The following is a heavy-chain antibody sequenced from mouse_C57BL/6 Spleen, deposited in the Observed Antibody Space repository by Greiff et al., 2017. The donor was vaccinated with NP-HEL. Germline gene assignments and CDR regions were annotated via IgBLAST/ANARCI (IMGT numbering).Heavy chain of an antibody. CDR2: INYDGSST. V-gene: IGHV5-16*01. CDR3: ARGGVFDY. CDR1: GFTFSDYY. Sequence: EVKLVESEGGLVQPGSSMKLSCTASGFTFSDYYMAWVRQVPEKGLEWVANINYDGSSTYYLDSLKSRFIISRDNAKNILYLQMSSLKSEDTATYYCARGGVFDYWGQGTTLTVSS. J-gene: IGHJ2*01.